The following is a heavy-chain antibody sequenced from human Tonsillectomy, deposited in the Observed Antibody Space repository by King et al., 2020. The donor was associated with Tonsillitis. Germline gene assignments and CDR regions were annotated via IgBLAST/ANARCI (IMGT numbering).Heavy chain of an antibody. CDR3: ARDVRIDGYSLFDY. CDR2: INHSGST. CDR1: GGSFSGYY. J-gene: IGHJ4*02. Sequence: VQLQQWGAGLLKPSETLSLTCAAYGGSFSGYYWSWIRQPPGKGLEWIGEINHSGSTNYNPSLKSRVTISVDTSKNQFSLKLSSVTAADTAVYYCARDVRIDGYSLFDYWGQGTLVTVSS. V-gene: IGHV4-34*01. D-gene: IGHD5-24*01.